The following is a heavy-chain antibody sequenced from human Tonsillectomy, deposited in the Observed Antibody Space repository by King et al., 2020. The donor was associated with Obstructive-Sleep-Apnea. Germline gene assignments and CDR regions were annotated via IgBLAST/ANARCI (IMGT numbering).Heavy chain of an antibody. CDR3: ARARGNYYDSSGYPYYFDY. D-gene: IGHD3-22*01. J-gene: IGHJ4*02. CDR2: ISYDGSNK. V-gene: IGHV3-30*01. CDR1: GFTFSSYA. Sequence: VQLAESGGGVVQPGRSLRLSCAPSGFTFSSYAMHWVRQAPGKGLEWVAVISYDGSNKYYAESVKGRFTISRDNSKNTLYLQMNSLRAEDTAVYYCARARGNYYDSSGYPYYFDYWGQGTLVTVSS.